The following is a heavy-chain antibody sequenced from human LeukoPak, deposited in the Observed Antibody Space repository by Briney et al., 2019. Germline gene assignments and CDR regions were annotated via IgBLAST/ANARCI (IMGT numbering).Heavy chain of an antibody. CDR1: GYTFTGYY. J-gene: IGHJ4*02. V-gene: IGHV1-2*02. Sequence: ASVKVSCKASGYTFTGYYMHWVRQAPGQGLEWMGWINLNSGGTNYAQKFQGRVTMTRDTSISTAYMELSRLRSDDTAVYYCARGEIAAAGTPYYWGQGTLVTVSS. D-gene: IGHD6-13*01. CDR3: ARGEIAAAGTPYY. CDR2: INLNSGGT.